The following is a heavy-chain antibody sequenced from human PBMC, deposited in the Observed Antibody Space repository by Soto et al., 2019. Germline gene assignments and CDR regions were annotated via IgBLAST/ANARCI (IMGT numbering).Heavy chain of an antibody. CDR1: GYTFSNYW. Sequence: GGSLRLSCAASGYTFSNYWMHWVRQAPGKGLVWISRINTDGTTTGYADSVKGRFTISRDNAKNTLYLHMNSLRAEDTAVYYCARSRYDSSGYPFDYWGQGTLVTVSS. D-gene: IGHD3-22*01. CDR2: INTDGTTT. CDR3: ARSRYDSSGYPFDY. V-gene: IGHV3-74*01. J-gene: IGHJ4*02.